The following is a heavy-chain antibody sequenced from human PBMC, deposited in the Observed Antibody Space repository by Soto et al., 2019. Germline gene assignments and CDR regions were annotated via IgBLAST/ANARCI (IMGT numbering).Heavy chain of an antibody. Sequence: QEQLVESGGGVVQPGMSLRLSCVASRFSFSNFGMHWVRQAPGKGLEWVAALSFDGSNKNYADGVRGRFTISRDNSKNPLYLHMNSLRSDDTAMYYCAKGGCSSSSCSFDSWGQGTLVT. V-gene: IGHV3-30*18. CDR2: LSFDGSNK. J-gene: IGHJ5*01. D-gene: IGHD2-2*01. CDR1: RFSFSNFG. CDR3: AKGGCSSSSCSFDS.